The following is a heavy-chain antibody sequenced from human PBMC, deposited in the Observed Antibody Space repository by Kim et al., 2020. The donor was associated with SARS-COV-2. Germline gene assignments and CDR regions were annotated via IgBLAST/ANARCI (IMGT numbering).Heavy chain of an antibody. V-gene: IGHV3-53*01. Sequence: GGSLRLSCAASGFNVSSNYMSWVRQATGKGLEWVSVIYSGGSTYYADSVKGRFTISRDNSKNTLYLQMNSLRAEDTAVYYCASESTMYYDFWSGYLSGQYYYYGMDVWGQGTTVTVSS. D-gene: IGHD3-3*01. J-gene: IGHJ6*02. CDR2: IYSGGST. CDR1: GFNVSSNY. CDR3: ASESTMYYDFWSGYLSGQYYYYGMDV.